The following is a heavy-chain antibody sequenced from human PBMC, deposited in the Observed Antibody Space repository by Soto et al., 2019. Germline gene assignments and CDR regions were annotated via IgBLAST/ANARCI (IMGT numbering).Heavy chain of an antibody. CDR1: GFTFSSYG. D-gene: IGHD6-19*01. CDR2: ISYDGSNK. Sequence: QVQLVESGGGVVQPGRSLRLSCAASGFTFSSYGMHWVRQAPGKGLEWVAVISYDGSNKYYADSVKGRFTISRDNSKNTLYLQMNSLRAEDTAVYYCASPVGPIAVAGTDDYWGQGTLVTVSS. V-gene: IGHV3-30*03. J-gene: IGHJ4*02. CDR3: ASPVGPIAVAGTDDY.